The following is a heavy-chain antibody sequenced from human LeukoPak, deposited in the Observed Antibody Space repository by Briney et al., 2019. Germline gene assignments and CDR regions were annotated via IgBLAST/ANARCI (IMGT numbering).Heavy chain of an antibody. CDR2: ISAYNGNT. D-gene: IGHD3-16*02. Sequence: GASVKVSFKASGYTFTSYGISWVRQAPGQGLEWMGWISAYNGNTNYAQKLQGRVTMTTDTSTSTAYMELRSLRSDDTAVYYCARVLMITFGGVIVITPSIDYWGQGTLVTVSS. CDR3: ARVLMITFGGVIVITPSIDY. CDR1: GYTFTSYG. J-gene: IGHJ4*02. V-gene: IGHV1-18*01.